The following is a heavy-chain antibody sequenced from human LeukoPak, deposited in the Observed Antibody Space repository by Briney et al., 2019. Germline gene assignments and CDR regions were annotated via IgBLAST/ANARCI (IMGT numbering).Heavy chain of an antibody. Sequence: TGGSLRLACVVSGLTFSNRAMTWVRQAPGKGLEWVSSISISGNKILYADSVKGRFTISRDNSKNTLFLQMNSLQTEDTGVYFCANELRPNDYWGQGTLVTVS. D-gene: IGHD4-17*01. CDR2: ISISGNKI. J-gene: IGHJ4*02. CDR3: ANELRPNDY. V-gene: IGHV3-23*01. CDR1: GLTFSNRA.